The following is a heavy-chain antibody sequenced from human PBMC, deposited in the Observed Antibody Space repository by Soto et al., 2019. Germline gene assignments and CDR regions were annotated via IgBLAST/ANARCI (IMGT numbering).Heavy chain of an antibody. CDR3: ARGSTVYCSGGSCYSTWFDP. D-gene: IGHD2-15*01. CDR2: IYYSGST. Sequence: SETLSLTCTVSGDSISSGGYFWSWIRQHPGKGLEWIGYIYYSGSTYYNPSLKSRVTISVDTSKNQFSLKLSSVTAADTAVYYCARGSTVYCSGGSCYSTWFDPWGQGTLVTVSS. V-gene: IGHV4-31*03. J-gene: IGHJ5*02. CDR1: GDSISSGGYF.